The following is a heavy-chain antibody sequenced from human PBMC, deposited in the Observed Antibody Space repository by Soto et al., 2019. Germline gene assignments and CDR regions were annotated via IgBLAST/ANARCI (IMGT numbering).Heavy chain of an antibody. CDR2: IYWDGDK. Sequence: QVTLKESGPTLVRPTQTLTLTCTFSGLPLTTTGVGVGWLRQPPGKAPEWLALIYWDGDKRHSPPLQNRLTLTRATSKNQVTLTMPNLDPMDTATSYCAQRLRSDGLGTARGNSFDPWGQGILVTVSA. V-gene: IGHV2-5*02. CDR3: AQRLRSDGLGTARGNSFDP. D-gene: IGHD3-10*01. CDR1: GLPLTTTGVG. J-gene: IGHJ5*02.